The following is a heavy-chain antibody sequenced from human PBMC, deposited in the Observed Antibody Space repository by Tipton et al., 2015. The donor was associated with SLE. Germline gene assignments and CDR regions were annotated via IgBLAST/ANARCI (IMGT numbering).Heavy chain of an antibody. CDR2: LSTSGRT. CDR1: GGSISSGSYF. V-gene: IGHV4-61*02. Sequence: TLSLTCTVSGGSISSGSYFWTWIRQPAGKGLEWIGRLSTSGRTNYIPSLKSRVTISGDTSKNQFSLKLNSVTAADTAVYYCARDPIWSEGSVYWGQGPPVTVSS. CDR3: ARDPIWSEGSVY. D-gene: IGHD1-1*01. J-gene: IGHJ4*02.